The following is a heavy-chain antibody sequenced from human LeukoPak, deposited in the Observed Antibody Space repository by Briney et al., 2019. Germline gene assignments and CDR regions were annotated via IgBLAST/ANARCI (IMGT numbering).Heavy chain of an antibody. Sequence: PGGSLRLSCAASGFSFRDYSMSWVRQAPGKGLEWVAGLGRSSKTYYADSVKGRFSISRDNSKDTVSLQMNSLRDEDAAIYYCVKDRPCDTCMPMDAWGQGTTVTVSS. CDR3: VKDRPCDTCMPMDA. CDR1: GFSFRDYS. J-gene: IGHJ6*02. D-gene: IGHD2-2*01. V-gene: IGHV3-23*01. CDR2: LGRSSKT.